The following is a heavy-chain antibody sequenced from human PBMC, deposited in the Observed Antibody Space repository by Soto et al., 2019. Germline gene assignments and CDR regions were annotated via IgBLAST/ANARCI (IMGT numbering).Heavy chain of an antibody. CDR2: IYYSGST. CDR3: AIQNGITGTMEDAFDI. J-gene: IGHJ3*02. CDR1: GGSISSSSYY. Sequence: SETLSLTCTVSGGSISSSSYYWGWIRQPPGKGLEWIGSIYYSGSTYYNPSLKSRVTISVDTSKNQFSLKLSSVTAADTAVYYCAIQNGITGTMEDAFDIWGQRTMDTVSS. V-gene: IGHV4-39*01. D-gene: IGHD1-7*01.